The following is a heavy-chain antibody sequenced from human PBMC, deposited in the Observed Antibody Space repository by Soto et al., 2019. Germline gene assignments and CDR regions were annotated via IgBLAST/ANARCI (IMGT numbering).Heavy chain of an antibody. Sequence: EVELLESGGGLVQPGGSVRLSCAASGFTFRNYAMSWVRQAPGKGLEWVSSIHGEGAGSFYTDAVKGRFTVSRDDYKETLYLQMSSLRIDDTAVYYCVKDGVARNGNWDWFDPWGQGTLVTVAS. V-gene: IGHV3-23*01. CDR3: VKDGVARNGNWDWFDP. CDR2: IHGEGAGS. CDR1: GFTFRNYA. D-gene: IGHD6-19*01. J-gene: IGHJ5*02.